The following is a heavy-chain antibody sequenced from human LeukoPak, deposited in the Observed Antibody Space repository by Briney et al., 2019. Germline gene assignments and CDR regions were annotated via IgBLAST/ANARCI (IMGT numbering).Heavy chain of an antibody. CDR3: ARATVTTYFDY. CDR1: GXXFTXXX. Sequence: SGXXFTXXXXXWVXXXXXXXXXWMGIINPSGGSTSYAQKFQGRVTMTRDTSTSTVYMELSSLRSEDTAVYYCARATVTTYFDYWGQGTLVTVSS. V-gene: IGHV1-46*01. CDR2: INPSGGST. J-gene: IGHJ4*02. D-gene: IGHD4-17*01.